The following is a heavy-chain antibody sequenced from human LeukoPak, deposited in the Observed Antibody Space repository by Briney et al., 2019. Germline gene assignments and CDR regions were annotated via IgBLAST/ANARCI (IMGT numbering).Heavy chain of an antibody. Sequence: ASVKVSCKASGYTFTGYYMHWVRQAPGQGLEWMGWINPNSGGTNYAQKFQGRVTMTRDTSISTAYMELSRLRSDDTAVYYCAREGIAAAGTTITYNWFDPWGQGTLVTVSS. J-gene: IGHJ5*02. D-gene: IGHD6-13*01. V-gene: IGHV1-2*02. CDR3: AREGIAAAGTTITYNWFDP. CDR1: GYTFTGYY. CDR2: INPNSGGT.